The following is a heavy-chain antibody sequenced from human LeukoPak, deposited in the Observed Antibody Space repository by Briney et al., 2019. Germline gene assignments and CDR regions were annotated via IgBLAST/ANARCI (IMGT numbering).Heavy chain of an antibody. J-gene: IGHJ4*02. CDR1: GYTLTELS. V-gene: IGHV1-24*01. CDR3: ATDVTNYYDSSGYYPLDY. Sequence: ASVKVSCKVSGYTLTELSMHWVRQAPGKGLEWMGGFDPEDGETIYAQKFQGRVTMTEDTSTDTAYMELSSLRSEDTAVYYCATDVTNYYDSSGYYPLDYWGQGTLVTVSS. D-gene: IGHD3-22*01. CDR2: FDPEDGET.